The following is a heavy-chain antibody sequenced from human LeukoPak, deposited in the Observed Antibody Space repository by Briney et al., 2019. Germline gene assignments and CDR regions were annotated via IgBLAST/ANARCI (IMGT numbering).Heavy chain of an antibody. CDR2: ISSSGSTI. Sequence: GGSLRLSCAASGFTFSDYYMSWIRQAPGKGLEWVSYISSSGSTIYYADSVKGRFTISRDNAKNSLYLQMNSLRAEDTAVYYCARDHRIAVAGTPHDAFDIWGQGTMVTVSS. CDR1: GFTFSDYY. D-gene: IGHD6-19*01. CDR3: ARDHRIAVAGTPHDAFDI. V-gene: IGHV3-11*04. J-gene: IGHJ3*02.